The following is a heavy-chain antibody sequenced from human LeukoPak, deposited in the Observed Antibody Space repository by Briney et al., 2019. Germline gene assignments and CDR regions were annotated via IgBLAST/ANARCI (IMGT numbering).Heavy chain of an antibody. CDR2: ISATTGIT. CDR1: GFSFSTYN. D-gene: IGHD5-18*01. CDR3: VRAFNGNSYGYGF. J-gene: IGHJ4*02. V-gene: IGHV3-48*01. Sequence: GGSLRLSCAASGFSFSTYNMNWVSQAPGKGVEWVSYISATTGITYYAASVKGRFTISRDNAKNSLYLQLNSLRAEDTAVYYCVRAFNGNSYGYGFWGQGTLVTVSS.